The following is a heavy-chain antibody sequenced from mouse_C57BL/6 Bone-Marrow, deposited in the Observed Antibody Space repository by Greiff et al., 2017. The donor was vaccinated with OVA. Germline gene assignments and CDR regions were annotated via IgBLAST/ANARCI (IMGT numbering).Heavy chain of an antibody. Sequence: EVMLVESGGDLVKPGGSLKLSCAASGFTFSSYGMSWVRQTPDKRLEWVATISSGGSYTYYPDSVKGRFTISRDNAKNTLYLQMSSLKSEDTAMYYCARHFFLLLLRGFAYWGQGTLVTVSA. CDR3: ARHFFLLLLRGFAY. V-gene: IGHV5-6*01. D-gene: IGHD1-1*01. CDR1: GFTFSSYG. J-gene: IGHJ3*01. CDR2: ISSGGSYT.